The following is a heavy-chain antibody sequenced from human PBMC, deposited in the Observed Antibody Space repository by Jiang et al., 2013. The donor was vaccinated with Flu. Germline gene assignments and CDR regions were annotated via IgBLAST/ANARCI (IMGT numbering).Heavy chain of an antibody. Sequence: VQLLESGGGLVKPGGSLRLSCAASGFAFSSYSMNWVRQAPGKGLEWVSSISSSSSYIYYADSVKGRFTISRDNAKNSLYLQMNSLRAEDTAVYYCARGVPTAAGISYFDYWGQGTLVTVSS. CDR2: ISSSSSYI. J-gene: IGHJ4*02. D-gene: IGHD6-13*01. CDR1: GFAFSSYS. CDR3: ARGVPTAAGISYFDY. V-gene: IGHV3-21*01.